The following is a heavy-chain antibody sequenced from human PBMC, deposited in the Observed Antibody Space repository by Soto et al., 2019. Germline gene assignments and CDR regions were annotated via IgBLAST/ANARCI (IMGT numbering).Heavy chain of an antibody. D-gene: IGHD2-8*02. Sequence: QVQLVESGGGVVQPGRSLRLSCAASGFTFLRYGLHWVRQAPGKGLEWVAVIIYDGSRQYYADSVKGRFTVSRDNYNNALYLQMNSLRAEDTAVYYCAKEGYCTGAGCPIGSHFDYWGQGALVTVSS. CDR2: IIYDGSRQ. CDR1: GFTFLRYG. CDR3: AKEGYCTGAGCPIGSHFDY. J-gene: IGHJ4*02. V-gene: IGHV3-30*18.